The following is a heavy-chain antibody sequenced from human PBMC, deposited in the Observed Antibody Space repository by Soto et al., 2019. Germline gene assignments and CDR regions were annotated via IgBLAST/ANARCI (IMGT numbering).Heavy chain of an antibody. V-gene: IGHV3-23*01. CDR2: ISGSGGNT. CDR3: AKAQHNYGYYLAPFDY. D-gene: IGHD3-22*01. CDR1: GFTYTSYA. Sequence: HPGGSLRLSCEASGFTYTSYAMNWVRQAPGKGLEWVSGISGSGGNTYYADSVKGRFTISRDNSKNTLYLQMNSLRAEDTALYYCAKAQHNYGYYLAPFDYWGQGTLVTVSS. J-gene: IGHJ4*02.